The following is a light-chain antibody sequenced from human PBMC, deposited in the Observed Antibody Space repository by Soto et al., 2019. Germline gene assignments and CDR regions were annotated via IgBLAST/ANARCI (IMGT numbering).Light chain of an antibody. J-gene: IGKJ4*01. CDR1: QSVSSNY. CDR3: QQYGRSLT. V-gene: IGKV3-20*01. Sequence: EIVLTQSPGTLSLSPGERATLSCRASQSVSSNYLAWYQQKPGQAPRLLIYGASSRATGIPDRFSGNGSGTDFTLTINSLEPEDFVVYYCQQYGRSLTFGGGTKVEIK. CDR2: GAS.